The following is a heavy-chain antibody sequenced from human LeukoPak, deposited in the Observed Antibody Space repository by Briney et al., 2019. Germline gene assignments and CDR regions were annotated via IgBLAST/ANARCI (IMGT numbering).Heavy chain of an antibody. CDR3: ARDGSDCSSFDY. CDR2: IYYSGST. J-gene: IGHJ4*02. CDR1: GGSISSYY. D-gene: IGHD6-6*01. V-gene: IGHV4-59*01. Sequence: SETLSLTCTVSGGSISSYYWSWIRQPPGKGLEWIGYIYYSGSTNYNPSLKSRVTISVDTSKNQFSLKLSSVTAADTAVYYCARDGSDCSSFDYWGQGTLVTVSS.